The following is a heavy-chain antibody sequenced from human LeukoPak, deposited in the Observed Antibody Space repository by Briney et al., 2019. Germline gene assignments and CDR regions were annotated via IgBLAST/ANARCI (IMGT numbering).Heavy chain of an antibody. Sequence: GGSLRLSCAASGFMFDDYAMHWVRQAPGKGLEWVSGISWNSGRSGYADSVKGRFTISRDNAKNSLYLQMNSLRAEDTALYYCAKWTSYYYDSSGYFDYWGQGTLVTVSS. CDR1: GFMFDDYA. V-gene: IGHV3-9*01. D-gene: IGHD3-22*01. CDR3: AKWTSYYYDSSGYFDY. J-gene: IGHJ4*02. CDR2: ISWNSGRS.